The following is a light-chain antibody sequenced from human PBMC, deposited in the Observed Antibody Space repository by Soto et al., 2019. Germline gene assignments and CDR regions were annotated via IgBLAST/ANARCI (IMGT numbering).Light chain of an antibody. CDR3: SSYMRSSTLV. V-gene: IGLV2-14*01. CDR2: EVS. Sequence: QSALTQPASVSGSPGQSITISCTGSSSDIGGYNYVSWYQQHPGKAPQLLIYEVSNRPSGVSNRFSGSKSGNTASLTISGLQAEDEADYHCSSYMRSSTLVFGGATKVTVL. J-gene: IGLJ3*02. CDR1: SSDIGGYNY.